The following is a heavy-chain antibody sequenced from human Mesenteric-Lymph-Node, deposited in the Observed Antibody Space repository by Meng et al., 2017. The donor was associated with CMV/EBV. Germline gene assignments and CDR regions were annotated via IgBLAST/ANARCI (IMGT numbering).Heavy chain of an antibody. CDR2: ISSSSSTI. D-gene: IGHD2-2*03. CDR1: GFTVSRSC. CDR3: ARDGGYCSSTSCYGYYYYYGMDV. V-gene: IGHV3-48*04. J-gene: IGHJ6*02. Sequence: GGSLRLSCAACGFTVSRSCMSWVRQAPGKGLEWVSYISSSSSTIYYADSVKGRFTISRDNAKNSLYLQMNSLRAEDTAVYYCARDGGYCSSTSCYGYYYYYGMDVWGQGTTVTVSS.